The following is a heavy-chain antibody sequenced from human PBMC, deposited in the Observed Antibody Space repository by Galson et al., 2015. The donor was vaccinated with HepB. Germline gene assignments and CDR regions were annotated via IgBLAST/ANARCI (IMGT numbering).Heavy chain of an antibody. Sequence: SLRLSCAASGFTFSSYAMHWVRQAPGKGLEWVAVISYEGSNKYYADSVKGRFTISRDNFKNTLYLQMNSLRAEDTALYYCARMRLGGGMITFGGVIVAKPFDYWVQGTLVTVSS. D-gene: IGHD3-16*02. CDR1: GFTFSSYA. V-gene: IGHV3-30-3*01. CDR3: ARMRLGGGMITFGGVIVAKPFDY. J-gene: IGHJ4*02. CDR2: ISYEGSNK.